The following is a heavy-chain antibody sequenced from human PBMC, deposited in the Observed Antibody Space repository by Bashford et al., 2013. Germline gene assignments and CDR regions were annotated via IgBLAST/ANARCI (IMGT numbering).Heavy chain of an antibody. J-gene: IGHJ4*02. D-gene: IGHD1-14*01. CDR1: GGSFSGYY. Sequence: LLYSSETLSLTCAVYGGSFSGYYWSWIRQPPGKGLEWIGEINHTGTTNYNPALKSRVTISVDTSKNQFSLKMTSMTAADTAVYYCAKEPGFVTDYWGQGTPVTVSS. CDR2: INHTGTT. CDR3: AKEPGFVTDY. V-gene: IGHV4-34*01.